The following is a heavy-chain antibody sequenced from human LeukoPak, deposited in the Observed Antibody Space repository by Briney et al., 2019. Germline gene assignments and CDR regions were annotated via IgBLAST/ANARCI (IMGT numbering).Heavy chain of an antibody. D-gene: IGHD2-21*02. CDR3: ARAPKYCGGDCYYNY. V-gene: IGHV3-48*03. CDR2: ISSSGSTI. J-gene: IGHJ4*02. Sequence: AGGSLRLSCAASGFTFSSYEMNWVRQAPGKGLEWVSYISSSGSTIYYADSVKGRFTISRDNAKNSLYLQMNSLRAEDTAVYYCARAPKYCGGDCYYNYLGQGTLVTVSS. CDR1: GFTFSSYE.